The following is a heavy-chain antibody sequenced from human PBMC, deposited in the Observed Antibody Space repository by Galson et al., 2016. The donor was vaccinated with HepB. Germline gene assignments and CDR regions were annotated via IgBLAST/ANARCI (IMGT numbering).Heavy chain of an antibody. CDR2: ISVNGDNT. CDR1: GFTISNYG. J-gene: IGHJ4*02. Sequence: SLRLSCAVSGFTISNYGQSWIRQSPGKGLEWVSGISVNGDNTYYADSVKGRFTISRDNAKNTLYLQMSSLRAEDTATYYCAKASGWLSEDWGQGTLVTVSS. D-gene: IGHD6-19*01. CDR3: AKASGWLSED. V-gene: IGHV3-23*01.